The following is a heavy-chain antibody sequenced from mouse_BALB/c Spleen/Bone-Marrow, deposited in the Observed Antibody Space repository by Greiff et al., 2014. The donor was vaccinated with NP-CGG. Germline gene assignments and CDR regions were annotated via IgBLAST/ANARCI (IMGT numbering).Heavy chain of an antibody. D-gene: IGHD3-1*01. V-gene: IGHV1-69*01. CDR1: GYTFTSYW. CDR3: ARRELGPRWFTY. Sequence: VQLQQSGAEFVKPGASVKLSCKASGYTFTSYWMHWVKQRPGQGLEWIGEIDPSDSYTNYNQKFKGKSTLIVDKSSSTAYMQLSSLTSEDSAVYYCARRELGPRWFTYWGQGTLVTVSA. J-gene: IGHJ3*01. CDR2: IDPSDSYT.